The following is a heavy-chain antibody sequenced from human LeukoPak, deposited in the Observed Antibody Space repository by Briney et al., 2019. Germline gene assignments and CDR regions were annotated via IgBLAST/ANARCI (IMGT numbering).Heavy chain of an antibody. J-gene: IGHJ6*03. Sequence: GGSLRLSCAASGFTFSSYWMHWVRRAPGKGLVRVSRINSDGSSTSYADSVKGRFTISRDNAKNTLYLQMNSLRAEDTAVYYCARRYNYDFWSGYYTGEKGGYMDVWGKGTTVTVSS. CDR2: INSDGSST. V-gene: IGHV3-74*01. CDR3: ARRYNYDFWSGYYTGEKGGYMDV. D-gene: IGHD3-3*01. CDR1: GFTFSSYW.